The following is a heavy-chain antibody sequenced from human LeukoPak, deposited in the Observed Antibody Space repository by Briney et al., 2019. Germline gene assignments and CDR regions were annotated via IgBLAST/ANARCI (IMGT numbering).Heavy chain of an antibody. V-gene: IGHV4-31*03. CDR3: ARESAAYCGGDCSHPDY. Sequence: SQTLSLTCTVSGGSISSGGYYWSWIRQHPGKGLEWIGSIYYSGSTYYNPSLKSRVTISVDTSKNQFSLKLSSVTAADTAVYYCARESAAYCGGDCSHPDYWGQGTLVTVSS. CDR2: IYYSGST. CDR1: GGSISSGGYY. D-gene: IGHD2-21*02. J-gene: IGHJ4*02.